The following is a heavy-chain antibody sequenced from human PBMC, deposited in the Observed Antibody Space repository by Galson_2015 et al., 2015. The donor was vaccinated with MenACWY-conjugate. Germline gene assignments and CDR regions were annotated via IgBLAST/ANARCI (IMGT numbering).Heavy chain of an antibody. J-gene: IGHJ4*02. V-gene: IGHV3-23*01. CDR3: AKDLAKNYEMLTGYFSD. CDR2: ISDSGRTT. D-gene: IGHD3-9*01. CDR1: VFPFSSYA. Sequence: SLRLSCAVSVFPFSSYAMTWVRQAPGTGLEWVSTISDSGRTTYYADSVQGRFTISRDNSKNKVFLQMNSLRAEDAAAYYCAKDLAKNYEMLTGYFSDWGQGALVTVSS.